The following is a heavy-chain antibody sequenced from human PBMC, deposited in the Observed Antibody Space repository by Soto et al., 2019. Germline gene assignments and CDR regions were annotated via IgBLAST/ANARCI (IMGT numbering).Heavy chain of an antibody. D-gene: IGHD2-15*01. CDR3: AKDTWYCSGGSCYLSAPKANFYL. Sequence: EVQLLESGGGLVQPGGSLRLSCAASGFTFSSYAMSWVRQAPGKGLEWVSAISGSAGSTYYADSVKGRFTISRANSKNTLYLQMNSLRDEDTAVEYCAKDTWYCSGGSCYLSAPKANFYLWGRGTLVTVSS. J-gene: IGHJ2*01. CDR2: ISGSAGST. CDR1: GFTFSSYA. V-gene: IGHV3-23*01.